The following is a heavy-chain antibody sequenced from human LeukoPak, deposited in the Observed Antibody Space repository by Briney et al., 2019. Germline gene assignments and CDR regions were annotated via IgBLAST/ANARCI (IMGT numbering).Heavy chain of an antibody. J-gene: IGHJ4*02. CDR3: ARAARYGDYLFDY. Sequence: GGSLRLSCAASGFTFSSYAMSWVRQAPGKGLEWVSAISGSGGSTYYADSVKGRFTISRDNAKNSLYLQMNSLRAEDTAVYYCARAARYGDYLFDYWGQGTLVTVSS. CDR1: GFTFSSYA. D-gene: IGHD4-17*01. CDR2: ISGSGGST. V-gene: IGHV3-23*01.